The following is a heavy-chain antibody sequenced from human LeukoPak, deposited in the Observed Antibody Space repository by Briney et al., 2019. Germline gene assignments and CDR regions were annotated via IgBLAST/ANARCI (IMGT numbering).Heavy chain of an antibody. CDR2: IIPIFGTA. J-gene: IGHJ4*02. CDR1: GGTFSSYA. Sequence: GASVKVSCKASGGTFSSYAISWVRQAPGQGLEWMGGIIPIFGTANYAQKFQGRVTITADESTSTAYMELSSLRSEDTAVYYCARTVLRYFDWLLSHFDYWGQGTLVTVSA. D-gene: IGHD3-9*01. V-gene: IGHV1-69*01. CDR3: ARTVLRYFDWLLSHFDY.